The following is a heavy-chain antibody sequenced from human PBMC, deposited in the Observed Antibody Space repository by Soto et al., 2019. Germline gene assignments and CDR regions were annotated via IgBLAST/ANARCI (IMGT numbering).Heavy chain of an antibody. Sequence: GGSLRLSCVASEFIFSSYRMHWVRQAPGKGLEWVSSISSSSNNINYVDSVKGRFTISRDNAKTSMYLQMDSLRVEDTAVYYCAREGALKPFSSWGQGALVTVSS. CDR2: ISSSSNNI. V-gene: IGHV3-21*06. CDR3: AREGALKPFSS. CDR1: EFIFSSYR. J-gene: IGHJ5*02.